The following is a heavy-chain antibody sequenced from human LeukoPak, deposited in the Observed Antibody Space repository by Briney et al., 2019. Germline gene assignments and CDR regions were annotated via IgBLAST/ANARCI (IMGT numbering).Heavy chain of an antibody. CDR1: GGSISSYC. D-gene: IGHD6-19*01. V-gene: IGHV4-59*01. Sequence: SETLSLTCTVSGGSISSYCWSWIRQPPGKGLEWIGYIFYSGSTNYNPSLKSRVTISVDTSKNQFSLKLSSVTAADTAVYYCARAVTEQQWLEAGPYYFDYWGQGTLVTVSS. CDR3: ARAVTEQQWLEAGPYYFDY. J-gene: IGHJ4*02. CDR2: IFYSGST.